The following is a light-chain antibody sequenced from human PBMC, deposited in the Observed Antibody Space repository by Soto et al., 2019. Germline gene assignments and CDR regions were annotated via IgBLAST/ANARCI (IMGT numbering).Light chain of an antibody. J-gene: IGKJ1*01. CDR2: VAS. CDR1: HSVSSSY. Sequence: EIVLTQSPGTLSLSPGERATLSFRASHSVSSSYLAWYQQKHGQAPRLLIYVASNRATGIPDRFSGRGSGTYFTITIIRLEPEDFAVYYCDQYDSSGWTVGHGTKVEIK. CDR3: DQYDSSGWT. V-gene: IGKV3-20*01.